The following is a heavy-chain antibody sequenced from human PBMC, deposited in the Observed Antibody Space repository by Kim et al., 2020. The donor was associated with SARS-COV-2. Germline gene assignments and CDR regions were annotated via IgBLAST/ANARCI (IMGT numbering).Heavy chain of an antibody. CDR2: ISYDGSNK. CDR3: AKGYGYAGGVDY. V-gene: IGHV3-30*18. CDR1: GFTFSSYG. Sequence: GGSLRRSCAASGFTFSSYGMHWVRQAPGKGLEWVAVISYDGSNKYYADSVKGRFTISRDNSKNTLYLQMNSLRVEDTAVYYCAKGYGYAGGVDYWGQGTLVTVSS. J-gene: IGHJ4*02. D-gene: IGHD5-12*01.